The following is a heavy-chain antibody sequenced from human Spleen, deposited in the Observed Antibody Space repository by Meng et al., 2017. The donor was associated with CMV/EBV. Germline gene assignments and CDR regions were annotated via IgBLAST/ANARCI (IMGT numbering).Heavy chain of an antibody. CDR3: VRGYSTNWNQPAYFDY. CDR2: ITSSSATI. J-gene: IGHJ4*02. V-gene: IGHV3-48*04. CDR1: GFSFSSYG. Sequence: GESLKISCEASGFSFSSYGIHWVRQAPGKGLEWISYITSSSATIYHSDSVKGRFTISRDNAKDSLYLQLNSLRAEDTAVYYCVRGYSTNWNQPAYFDYWGQGALVTVSS. D-gene: IGHD1-1*01.